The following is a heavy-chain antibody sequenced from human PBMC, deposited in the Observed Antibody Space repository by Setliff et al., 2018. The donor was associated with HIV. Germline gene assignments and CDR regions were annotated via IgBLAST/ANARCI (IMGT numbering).Heavy chain of an antibody. CDR1: GYNFNAYY. D-gene: IGHD3-10*01. J-gene: IGHJ4*02. CDR2: INGNSGGT. Sequence: ASVKVSCKASGYNFNAYYVHWVRQAPGQGLEWMGWINGNSGGTNYAQKFQGRVTMTRDTSTKTAYMELTRLRSDDTTVYSCARGGDDYGPGTWTFDSWGQGTLVTVSS. CDR3: ARGGDDYGPGTWTFDS. V-gene: IGHV1-2*02.